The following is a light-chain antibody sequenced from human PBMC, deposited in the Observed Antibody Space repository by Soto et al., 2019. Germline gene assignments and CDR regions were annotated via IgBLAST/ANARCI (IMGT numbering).Light chain of an antibody. CDR2: GAS. CDR1: QSVSSY. CDR3: QQYVTPPRT. V-gene: IGKV3-20*01. J-gene: IGKJ1*01. Sequence: EIVLTQSPGTLSLSPGERASLSCRASQSVSSYLAWYQQKPGQAPRLLIYGASSRATGVADRFSGSGSGTDFTLTISRLEPEDFAVYYCQQYVTPPRTFGQGTKV.